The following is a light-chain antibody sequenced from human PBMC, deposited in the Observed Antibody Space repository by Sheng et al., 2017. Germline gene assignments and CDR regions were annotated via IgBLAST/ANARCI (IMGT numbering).Light chain of an antibody. CDR1: TLGDKY. J-gene: IGLJ3*02. CDR3: QAWDINRGV. V-gene: IGLV3-1*01. CDR2: QDS. Sequence: SYEVTQPPSVSVSPGQTASITCSGETLGDKYVCWFQQKPGLSPVLVIYQDSKRPSGIPERFSGSNSGNTATLTISGTQTLDEADYYCQAWDINRGVFGGGTKLTVL.